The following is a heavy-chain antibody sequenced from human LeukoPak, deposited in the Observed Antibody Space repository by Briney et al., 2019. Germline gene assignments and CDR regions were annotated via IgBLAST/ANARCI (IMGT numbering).Heavy chain of an antibody. J-gene: IGHJ4*02. CDR2: IGGTSGVT. Sequence: GGSLRLSCAASGFTFSSFAMSWVRQAPGKGLEWVSAIGGTSGVTYYANSVKGRFTISRDNSKDTLFLQMNSLRAEDMAVYYCAKGAYDYIEMGYFDYWGQGTLVTVSS. V-gene: IGHV3-23*01. CDR1: GFTFSSFA. D-gene: IGHD5-12*01. CDR3: AKGAYDYIEMGYFDY.